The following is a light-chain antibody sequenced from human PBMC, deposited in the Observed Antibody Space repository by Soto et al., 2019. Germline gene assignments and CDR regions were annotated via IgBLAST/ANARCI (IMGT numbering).Light chain of an antibody. J-gene: IGLJ2*01. CDR1: VGGYDY. CDR2: EVS. V-gene: IGLV2-14*01. CDR3: SSYASTTTLSVV. Sequence: QSALTQPASVSGSPGQSITISCVGGYDYVSWFQQHPGKAPKLMIYEVSHRPSGVSDRFSGSRSGNTASLTISGLQAGDEADYYCSSYASTTTLSVVFGGGTKLTVL.